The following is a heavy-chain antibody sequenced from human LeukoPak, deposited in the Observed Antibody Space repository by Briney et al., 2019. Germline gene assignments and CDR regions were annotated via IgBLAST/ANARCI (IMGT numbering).Heavy chain of an antibody. CDR1: GFTFSSYA. J-gene: IGHJ4*02. CDR3: AKDSYDTSI. V-gene: IGHV3-23*01. Sequence: PGGSLRLSCAASGFTFSSYAMSWVRQAPGKGLEWVSAISDSGGRTFYADSVKGRFTISRDNSENTLYLQINSLRAEDTAVYYCAKDSYDTSIWGQGTLVTVSA. CDR2: ISDSGGRT. D-gene: IGHD3-22*01.